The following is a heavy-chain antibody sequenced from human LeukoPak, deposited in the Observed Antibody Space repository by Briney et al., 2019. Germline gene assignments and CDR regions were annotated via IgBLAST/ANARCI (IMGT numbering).Heavy chain of an antibody. D-gene: IGHD6-13*01. V-gene: IGHV3-33*01. J-gene: IGHJ4*02. CDR3: ARELDIAAAGTGFDY. CDR1: GFTFSNYG. CDR2: IWYDGSNK. Sequence: PGRSLRLSCAASGFTFSNYGMHWVRQAPGKGLEWVAVIWYDGSNKYYADSVKGRFTISRDNSKNTLYLQMNGLRAEDTAVYYCARELDIAAAGTGFDYWGQGTLVTVSS.